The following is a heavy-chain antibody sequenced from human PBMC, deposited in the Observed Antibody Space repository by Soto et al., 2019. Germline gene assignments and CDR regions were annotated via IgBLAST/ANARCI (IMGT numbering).Heavy chain of an antibody. D-gene: IGHD1-26*01. J-gene: IGHJ2*01. CDR2: INAGNGNT. CDR1: GYTFTNFG. V-gene: IGHV1-3*01. CDR3: ARGGSLYWYFDL. Sequence: ASVKVSCKASGYTFTNFGISWVRQAPGQRLEWMGWINAGNGNTKYSQKFQGRVTITRDTSASTAYMELSSLRSEDTAVYYCARGGSLYWYFDLWGRGTLVTVSS.